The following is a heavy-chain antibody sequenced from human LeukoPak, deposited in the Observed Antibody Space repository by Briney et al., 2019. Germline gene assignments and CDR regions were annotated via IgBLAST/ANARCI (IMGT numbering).Heavy chain of an antibody. J-gene: IGHJ5*02. Sequence: GALVEVSCKASGYTFTSYAMNWVRQAPGQGLEWMGWINTNTGNPTYAQGFTGRFVFSLDTSVSTAYLQISSLKAEDTAVYYCARGGVAGTTYNWFDPWGQGTLVTVSS. CDR3: ARGGVAGTTYNWFDP. CDR1: GYTFTSYA. CDR2: INTNTGNP. V-gene: IGHV7-4-1*02. D-gene: IGHD6-19*01.